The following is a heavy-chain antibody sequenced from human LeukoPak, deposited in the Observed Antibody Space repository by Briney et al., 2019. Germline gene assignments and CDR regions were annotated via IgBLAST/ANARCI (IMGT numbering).Heavy chain of an antibody. CDR1: GFTFSSYS. CDR3: AKDLGIVVVVAASEPDAFDI. CDR2: ISGSGGST. Sequence: TGGSLRLSCAASGFTFSSYSMNWVRQAPGKGLEWVSAISGSGGSTYYADSVKGRFTISRDNSKNTLYLQMNSLRAEDTAVYYCAKDLGIVVVVAASEPDAFDIWGQGTMVTVSS. J-gene: IGHJ3*02. V-gene: IGHV3-23*01. D-gene: IGHD2-15*01.